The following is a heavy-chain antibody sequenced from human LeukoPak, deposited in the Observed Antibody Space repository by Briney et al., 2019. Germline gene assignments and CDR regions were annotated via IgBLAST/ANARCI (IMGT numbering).Heavy chain of an antibody. Sequence: PGGSLRLSCAASGFTFSSYWMHWVRQAPGKGLVWVSRINSDGSSTSYADSVKGRFTISRDNAKNTLYLQMNSLRAEDTAVYCCARDLWAGGTGPFDAFDIWGQGTMVTVSS. D-gene: IGHD1-26*01. CDR3: ARDLWAGGTGPFDAFDI. CDR2: INSDGSST. V-gene: IGHV3-74*01. J-gene: IGHJ3*02. CDR1: GFTFSSYW.